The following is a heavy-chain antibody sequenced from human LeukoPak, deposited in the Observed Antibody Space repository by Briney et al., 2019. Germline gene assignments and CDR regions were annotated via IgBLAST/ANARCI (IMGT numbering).Heavy chain of an antibody. D-gene: IGHD3-22*01. Sequence: SQTLSLTRTVAGRSISTYAWSWIRQPPGKGLEWIGYIYYSGSTNYNPSLKSLVTISVDTSKSQFSLKLSSVTAADTALYYCARDYYDSRGDAFDTWGQGTMVTVSS. CDR2: IYYSGST. CDR1: GRSISTYA. V-gene: IGHV4-59*01. J-gene: IGHJ3*02. CDR3: ARDYYDSRGDAFDT.